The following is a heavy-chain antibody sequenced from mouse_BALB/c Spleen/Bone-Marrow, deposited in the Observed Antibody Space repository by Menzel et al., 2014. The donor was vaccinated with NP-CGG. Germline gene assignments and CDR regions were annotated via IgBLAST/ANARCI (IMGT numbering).Heavy chain of an antibody. CDR1: GYSFTGYN. V-gene: IGHV1S135*01. CDR2: IDPYYGGT. CDR3: ARNHFGSNSLGY. D-gene: IGHD1-1*01. J-gene: IGHJ3*01. Sequence: VQLQQSGPELEKPGASVKISCKASGYSFTGYNMNWVKQSDGRSLEWIGNIDPYYGGTSYNQKFRGKATLTVDKSSSPAHMQLTSLTPEDSAVYYCARNHFGSNSLGYWGQGTLGTVSA.